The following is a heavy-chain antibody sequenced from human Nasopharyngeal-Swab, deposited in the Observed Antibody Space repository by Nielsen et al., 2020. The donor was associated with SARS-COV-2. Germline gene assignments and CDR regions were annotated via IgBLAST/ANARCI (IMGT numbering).Heavy chain of an antibody. CDR2: LFYRGST. D-gene: IGHD1-7*01. CDR3: ARGESGDETSDWNYLNPFDD. V-gene: IGHV4-31*03. J-gene: IGHJ4*02. Sequence: SETLSLTCSVSGDSISNADYYWTWIRQRPGKGLEWIGNLFYRGSTFYNPSLRRRVTISVDTSKNQFSLRLTSVTAADTAVYYCARGESGDETSDWNYLNPFDDWGQGILVTVSS. CDR1: GDSISNADYY.